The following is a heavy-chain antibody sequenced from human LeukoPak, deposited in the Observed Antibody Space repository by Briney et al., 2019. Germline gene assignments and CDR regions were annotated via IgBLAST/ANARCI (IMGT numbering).Heavy chain of an antibody. CDR3: ARPRWLQFGPHDC. V-gene: IGHV3-7*01. J-gene: IGHJ4*02. D-gene: IGHD5-24*01. CDR1: GFTLSTFW. Sequence: GSLRLSCAASGFTLSTFWMTWVRQAPGKGLEWVANIKQDGSEKYYVDSVKGRFTVSRDNAKNSLYLQMNSLGAEDTAVYYCARPRWLQFGPHDCWGQGTLVTVSS. CDR2: IKQDGSEK.